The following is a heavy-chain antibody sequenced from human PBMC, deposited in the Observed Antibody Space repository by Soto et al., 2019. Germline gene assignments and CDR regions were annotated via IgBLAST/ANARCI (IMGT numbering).Heavy chain of an antibody. Sequence: QITLKESGPTLVKPTQTLTLTCNFSGFSLTTDGVGVGWVRQPPGGALEWLSLIYWDDDERYSPSLKTRLTIPKDPSKNQVDLIMTNMDPVDTATYYCAHSRYLITEDAQVGDFDYWGQGILVTVSS. CDR3: AHSRYLITEDAQVGDFDY. CDR1: GFSLTTDGVG. J-gene: IGHJ4*02. CDR2: IYWDDDE. V-gene: IGHV2-5*02. D-gene: IGHD3-10*01.